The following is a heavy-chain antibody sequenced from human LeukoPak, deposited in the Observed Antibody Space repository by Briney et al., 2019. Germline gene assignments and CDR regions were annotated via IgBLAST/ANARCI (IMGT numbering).Heavy chain of an antibody. J-gene: IGHJ4*02. CDR1: GYTFTNYY. D-gene: IGHD3-3*01. V-gene: IGHV1-2*02. Sequence: ASVKVSCKASGYTFTNYYVHWVRQAPGQGLEWMGWINPNSGGTNYAQKFQGRVTMTRDTSISTAYMELSRLRSDDTAVYYCARGGVRFLEWLPLYNWGQGTLVTVSS. CDR3: ARGGVRFLEWLPLYN. CDR2: INPNSGGT.